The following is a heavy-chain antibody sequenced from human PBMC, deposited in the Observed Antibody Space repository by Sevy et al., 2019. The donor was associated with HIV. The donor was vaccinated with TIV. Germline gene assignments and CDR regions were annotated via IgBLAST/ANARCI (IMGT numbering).Heavy chain of an antibody. CDR1: GFTFSSYA. J-gene: IGHJ6*02. CDR2: ISYDGSNK. V-gene: IGHV3-30-3*01. CDR3: ARVGVVVPAAKFYYSYGMDV. Sequence: GGSLRLSCAASGFTFSSYAMHWVRQAPGKGLEWVAVISYDGSNKYYADSVKGRFTISRDNSKNTLYLQMNSLRAEDTAVYYCARVGVVVPAAKFYYSYGMDVWGQGTTVTVSS. D-gene: IGHD2-2*01.